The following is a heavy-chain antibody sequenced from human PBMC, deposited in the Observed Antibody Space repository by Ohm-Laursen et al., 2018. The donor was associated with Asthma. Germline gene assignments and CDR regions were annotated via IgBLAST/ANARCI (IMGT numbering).Heavy chain of an antibody. CDR2: IKQDGTEE. Sequence: SLRLSCAASGFTVSSNYMNWVRQAPGKGLEWVANIKQDGTEEFYVDSVKGRFTISRDNAKNLLFLEMINLRAEDTAVYYCATSRRLGYWGQGTLVTVSS. CDR3: ATSRRLGY. D-gene: IGHD6-6*01. J-gene: IGHJ4*02. V-gene: IGHV3-7*01. CDR1: GFTVSSNY.